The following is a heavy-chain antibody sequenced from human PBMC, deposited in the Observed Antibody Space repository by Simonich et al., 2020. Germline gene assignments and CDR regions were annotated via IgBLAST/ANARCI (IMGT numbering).Heavy chain of an antibody. Sequence: QLQLQESGPGLVKPSETLSLTCPVSGGSISSSSYYWGWIRQPPGKGLEWLGSIYYSGGTDYNPSLKSRVTISVDTSKNQFSLKLSSVTAADTAVYYCARHAGFAFDIWGQGTMVTVSS. CDR3: ARHAGFAFDI. CDR1: GGSISSSSYY. J-gene: IGHJ3*02. D-gene: IGHD6-13*01. CDR2: IYYSGGT. V-gene: IGHV4-39*01.